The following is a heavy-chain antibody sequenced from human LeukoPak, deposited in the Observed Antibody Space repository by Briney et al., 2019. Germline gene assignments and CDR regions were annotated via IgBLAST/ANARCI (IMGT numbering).Heavy chain of an antibody. CDR3: ARGRIAARPSRVYYYYYMDV. J-gene: IGHJ6*03. Sequence: SETLSLTCTVSGGSISSYYWSWIRQPPGKGLEWIGYIYYSGSTNYNPSLKSRVTISVDTSKNQFSLKLSSVTAADTAVYYCARGRIAARPSRVYYYYYMDVWGKGTTVTVSS. V-gene: IGHV4-59*12. CDR1: GGSISSYY. CDR2: IYYSGST. D-gene: IGHD6-6*01.